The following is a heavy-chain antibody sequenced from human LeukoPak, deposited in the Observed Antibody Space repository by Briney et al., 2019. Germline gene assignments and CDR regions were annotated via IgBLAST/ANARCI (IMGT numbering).Heavy chain of an antibody. Sequence: SETLSLTCTVSGGSVSSGSYYWSWIRQPPGTGLEWIGYIYYSGSTNYNPSLKSRVTISVDTSKNQFSLKLSSVTAADTAVYYCARYAHRTLFDYWGQGTLVTVSS. CDR2: IYYSGST. CDR3: ARYAHRTLFDY. CDR1: GGSVSSGSYY. V-gene: IGHV4-61*01. J-gene: IGHJ4*02.